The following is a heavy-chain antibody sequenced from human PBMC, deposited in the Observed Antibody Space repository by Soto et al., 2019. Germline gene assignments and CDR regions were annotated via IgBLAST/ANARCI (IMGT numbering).Heavy chain of an antibody. J-gene: IGHJ6*02. CDR2: ISSSGSTI. V-gene: IGHV3-48*03. Sequence: GGSLRLSCAASGFTFSSYEMNWVRQAPGKGLEWVSYISSSGSTIYYADSVKGRFTISRDNAKNSLYLQMNSLRAEDTAVYYCARTMYSSSWHCYYCGMDVWGQRTTGTRSS. D-gene: IGHD6-13*01. CDR3: ARTMYSSSWHCYYCGMDV. CDR1: GFTFSSYE.